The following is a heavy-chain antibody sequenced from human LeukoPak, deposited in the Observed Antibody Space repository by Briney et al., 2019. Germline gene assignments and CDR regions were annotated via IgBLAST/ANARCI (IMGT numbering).Heavy chain of an antibody. V-gene: IGHV3-48*03. Sequence: GGSLRLSCAASGFTLSSFEMNWVRQAPGKGLEWVSYISSSGRTIYYADSVKGRFTIPRDNAKNSLYLQMNSPRAEDTAVYYCARDLVVVTGISDYWGQGTLITVSS. D-gene: IGHD2-21*02. CDR3: ARDLVVVTGISDY. CDR1: GFTLSSFE. J-gene: IGHJ4*02. CDR2: ISSSGRTI.